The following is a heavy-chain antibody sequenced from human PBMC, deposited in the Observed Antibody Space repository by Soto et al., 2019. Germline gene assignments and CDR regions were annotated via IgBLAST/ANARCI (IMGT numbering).Heavy chain of an antibody. V-gene: IGHV3-30-3*01. CDR1: GFTFSSYA. CDR3: ARTHLPYDFWSGYYED. D-gene: IGHD3-3*01. J-gene: IGHJ4*02. Sequence: QVQLVESGGGVVQPGRSLRLSCAASGFTFSSYAMHWVRQAPGKGLEWVAVISYDGSNKYYADSVKGRFTISRDNSKNTLYLQMNSLRAEDTAVYYCARTHLPYDFWSGYYEDWGQGTLVTVSS. CDR2: ISYDGSNK.